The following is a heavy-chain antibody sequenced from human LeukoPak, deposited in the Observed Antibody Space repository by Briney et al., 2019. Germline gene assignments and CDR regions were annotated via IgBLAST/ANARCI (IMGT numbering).Heavy chain of an antibody. D-gene: IGHD2-2*01. V-gene: IGHV3-23*01. Sequence: PGGSLRLSCAASGFTFSSYEMNWVRQAPGKGLEWVSTITTSGATYYADSVKGRFTISRDNSKNTLYLQMNSLRAEDTAVYYCAKNSPKPAGTYFQHCGQGTLVTVSS. CDR1: GFTFSSYE. CDR2: ITTSGAT. J-gene: IGHJ1*01. CDR3: AKNSPKPAGTYFQH.